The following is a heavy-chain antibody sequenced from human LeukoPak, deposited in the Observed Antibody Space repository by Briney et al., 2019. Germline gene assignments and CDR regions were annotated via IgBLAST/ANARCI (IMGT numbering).Heavy chain of an antibody. V-gene: IGHV4-59*01. J-gene: IGHJ3*02. CDR2: IYYSGST. CDR3: ARRTTDDAFDT. D-gene: IGHD2/OR15-2a*01. Sequence: PSETLSLTCTVSGGSISSYYWSWIRQPPGKGLEWIGYIYYSGSTNYNPSLKSRVTISVDTSKNQFSLKLSSVTAADTAVYYCARRTTDDAFDTWGQGTMVTVSS. CDR1: GGSISSYY.